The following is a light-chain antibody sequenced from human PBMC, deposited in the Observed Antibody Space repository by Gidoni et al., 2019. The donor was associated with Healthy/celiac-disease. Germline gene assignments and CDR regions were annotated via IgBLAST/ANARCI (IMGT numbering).Light chain of an antibody. CDR1: QSISSY. CDR3: QQGYSTPT. Sequence: DMQMTQSPSSLSASVGDRVTITSRASQSISSYINWYQQKPGKAPKLLIYAASSLQSGVPSGFSGSDSGTDFSLTISSLHPEDFATYCCQQGYSTPTFGPGTKVDIK. CDR2: AAS. J-gene: IGKJ3*01. V-gene: IGKV1-39*01.